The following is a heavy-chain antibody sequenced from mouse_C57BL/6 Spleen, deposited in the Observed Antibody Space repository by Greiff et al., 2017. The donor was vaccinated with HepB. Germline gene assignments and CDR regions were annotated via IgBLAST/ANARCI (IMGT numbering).Heavy chain of an antibody. J-gene: IGHJ3*01. CDR3: AREGEPWFAY. V-gene: IGHV3-6*01. Sequence: DVKLQESGPGLVKPSQSLSLTCSVTGYSITSGYYWNWIRQFPGNKLEWMGYISYDGSNNYNPSLQNRISITRDTSKNQFFLKLNSVTTEDTATYYCAREGEPWFAYWGQGTLVTVSA. CDR1: GYSITSGYY. CDR2: ISYDGSN.